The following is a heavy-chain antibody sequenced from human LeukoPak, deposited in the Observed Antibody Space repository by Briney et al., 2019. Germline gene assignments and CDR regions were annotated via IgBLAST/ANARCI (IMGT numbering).Heavy chain of an antibody. V-gene: IGHV3-49*04. CDR1: GFTFGDYA. J-gene: IGHJ6*03. D-gene: IGHD3-3*01. CDR3: TRRYDFGYSNYYYYMDV. CDR2: IRSKAYGGTT. Sequence: PGGSLRLSCTASGFTFGDYAMSWVRQAPGKGLEWVGFIRSKAYGGTTEYAASVKGRFTISRDDSKNIAYLQMNSLKIEDTAVYYCTRRYDFGYSNYYYYMDVWGKGTTVTVSS.